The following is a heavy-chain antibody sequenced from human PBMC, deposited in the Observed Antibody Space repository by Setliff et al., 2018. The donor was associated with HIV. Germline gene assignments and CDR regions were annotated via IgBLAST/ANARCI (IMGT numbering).Heavy chain of an antibody. V-gene: IGHV4-34*01. CDR1: GGSFTDYY. CDR3: ARGARLLAAYSDRWDYFYMAV. D-gene: IGHD1-26*01. Sequence: KPSETLSLTCAVFGGSFTDYYWIWIRQPPGKGLEWIGEINHSGSTHYNPSLKSRFIISVDTSKNRFSLKVNSMTAADTAVYYCARGARLLAAYSDRWDYFYMAVWGKGTTVTVSS. CDR2: INHSGST. J-gene: IGHJ6*03.